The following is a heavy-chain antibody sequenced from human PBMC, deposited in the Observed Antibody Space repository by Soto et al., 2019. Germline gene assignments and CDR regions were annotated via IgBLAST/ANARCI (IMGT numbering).Heavy chain of an antibody. CDR2: IYPGDSDT. CDR1: GYSFTSYW. CDR3: ARRAGSYYDALRHYYYGMDV. V-gene: IGHV5-51*01. J-gene: IGHJ6*02. Sequence: GELMKLSCKGAGYSFTSYWIGWVRQMPGKGLEWMGIIYPGDSDTRYSPSFQGQVTISADKSISTAYLQWSSLKASDTAMYYCARRAGSYYDALRHYYYGMDVWGQGTTVTVSS. D-gene: IGHD1-26*01.